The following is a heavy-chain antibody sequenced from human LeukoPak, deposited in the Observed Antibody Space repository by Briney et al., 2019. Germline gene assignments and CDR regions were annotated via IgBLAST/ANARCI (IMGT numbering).Heavy chain of an antibody. J-gene: IGHJ4*02. CDR2: IKQDGSEK. Sequence: PGGSLRLSCAASGFTFSSYWMSWVRQAPGKGLEWVANIKQDGSEKYYVDSVKGRFTISRDNAKNSPYLQMNSLRAEDTAVYYCARVFPVGATEGPVDYWGQGTLVTVSS. V-gene: IGHV3-7*01. CDR3: ARVFPVGATEGPVDY. CDR1: GFTFSSYW. D-gene: IGHD1-26*01.